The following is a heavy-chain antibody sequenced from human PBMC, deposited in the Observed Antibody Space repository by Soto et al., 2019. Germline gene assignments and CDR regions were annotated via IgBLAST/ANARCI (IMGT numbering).Heavy chain of an antibody. Sequence: GESLKISCQTSGYTFTTYWIGWARLMPGKGLEWMGIVHPGYSDIRYSPSFEDQVTISADKSTTTTYLQWDSLKPSDTAIYFCARHENGYNRLDHWGQGTQVTVSS. D-gene: IGHD5-12*01. CDR3: ARHENGYNRLDH. CDR1: GYTFTTYW. CDR2: VHPGYSDI. V-gene: IGHV5-51*01. J-gene: IGHJ4*02.